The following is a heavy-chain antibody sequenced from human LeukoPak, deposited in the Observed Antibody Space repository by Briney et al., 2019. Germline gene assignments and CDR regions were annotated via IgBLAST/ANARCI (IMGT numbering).Heavy chain of an antibody. CDR1: GYTSTGYY. Sequence: ASVKVSCKASGYTSTGYYMHWVRQAPGQGLEWMGWINPNSGGTNYAQKFQGRVTMTRDTSISTAYMELSRLRSDDTAVYYCARDVGHSIFGVVIMGYWGQGTLVTVSS. CDR3: ARDVGHSIFGVVIMGY. D-gene: IGHD3-3*01. CDR2: INPNSGGT. J-gene: IGHJ4*02. V-gene: IGHV1-2*02.